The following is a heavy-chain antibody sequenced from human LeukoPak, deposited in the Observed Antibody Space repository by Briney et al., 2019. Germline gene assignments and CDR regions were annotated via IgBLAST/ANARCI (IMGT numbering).Heavy chain of an antibody. Sequence: HGESLQISCKGSGYSFATYWIGWVRQMPGKGLEWMGIIYPGDSDTTYSPSFQGQVTISADKSISTAYLQWSSLKASDTAMYYCARRSSSYDYWGQGTLVTVSS. CDR3: ARRSSSYDY. CDR1: GYSFATYW. CDR2: IYPGDSDT. V-gene: IGHV5-51*01. D-gene: IGHD6-13*01. J-gene: IGHJ4*02.